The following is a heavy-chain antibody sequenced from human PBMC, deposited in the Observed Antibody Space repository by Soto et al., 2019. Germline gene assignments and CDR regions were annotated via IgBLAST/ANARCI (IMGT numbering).Heavy chain of an antibody. CDR2: INRDGGST. D-gene: IGHD6-19*01. CDR3: ARLEVAGTVRWFDP. CDR1: GFTFRNYW. Sequence: GGSLRLSCAASGFTFRNYWMHWVRQVPGKGLVWVSRINRDGGSTSYADSVKGRFTISRDNAKNTLYLQMNSQRADDTAVYYCARLEVAGTVRWFDPWGQGTLVTVSS. J-gene: IGHJ5*02. V-gene: IGHV3-74*01.